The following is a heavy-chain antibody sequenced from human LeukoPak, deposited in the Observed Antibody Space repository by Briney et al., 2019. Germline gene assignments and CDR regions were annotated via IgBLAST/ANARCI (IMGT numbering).Heavy chain of an antibody. CDR3: ARGGSGYEYY. D-gene: IGHD3-22*01. Sequence: SVSVSSTASGYTFTIYGISCVPHTPQQGLERVGWISAYNCNTNYAQKLQGRVTMTTEPSTSRAYMEVRSLRSDDTAVYYCARGGSGYEYYWGQGTLVTVSS. V-gene: IGHV1-18*01. J-gene: IGHJ4*02. CDR1: GYTFTIYG. CDR2: ISAYNCNT.